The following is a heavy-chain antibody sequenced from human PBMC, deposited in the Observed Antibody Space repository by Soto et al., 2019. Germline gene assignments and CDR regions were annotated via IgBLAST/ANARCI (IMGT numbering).Heavy chain of an antibody. CDR3: ARDKGIQLWSTFDY. D-gene: IGHD5-18*01. J-gene: IGHJ4*02. CDR1: GGSISSGGYY. CDR2: IYYSGST. Sequence: SETLSLTCTVSGGSISSGGYYWSWIRQHPGKGLEWIGYIYYSGSTYYNPSLKSRVTISVDTSKNQFSLKLSSVTAADTAVYYCARDKGIQLWSTFDYWGQGTLVTVSS. V-gene: IGHV4-31*03.